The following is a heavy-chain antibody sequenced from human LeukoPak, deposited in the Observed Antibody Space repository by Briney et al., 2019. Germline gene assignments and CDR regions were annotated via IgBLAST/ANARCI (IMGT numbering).Heavy chain of an antibody. CDR1: GFTFSSYG. Sequence: GGSLRLSCAASGFTFSSYGIHWVRQAPGKGLEWVAVISYDGNNKYYADSVKGRFTISRDNSKNTLYLQMNSLRPEDTAVYYCAKDLTYCGGDCYSVWGQGTLVTVSS. V-gene: IGHV3-30*18. J-gene: IGHJ4*02. CDR2: ISYDGNNK. D-gene: IGHD2-21*02. CDR3: AKDLTYCGGDCYSV.